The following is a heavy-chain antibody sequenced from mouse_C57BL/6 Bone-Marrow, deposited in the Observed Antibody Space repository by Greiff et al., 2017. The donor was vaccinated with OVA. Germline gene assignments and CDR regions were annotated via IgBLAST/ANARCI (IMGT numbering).Heavy chain of an antibody. CDR2: IWSGGST. CDR3: ARKGLRAYYFDY. V-gene: IGHV2-2*01. D-gene: IGHD2-4*01. Sequence: VQLQQSGPGLVQPSQSLSITCTVSGFSLTSYGVHWVRQSPGKGLEWLGVIWSGGSTDCNAAFISRLSISKDNSKSQVFFKMNSLQADDTAIYYCARKGLRAYYFDYWGQGTTLTVSS. CDR1: GFSLTSYG. J-gene: IGHJ2*01.